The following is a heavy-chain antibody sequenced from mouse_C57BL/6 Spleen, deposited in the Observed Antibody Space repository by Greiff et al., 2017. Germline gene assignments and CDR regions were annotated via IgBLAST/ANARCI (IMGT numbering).Heavy chain of an antibody. D-gene: IGHD1-1*01. CDR3: TTPYYGEFAY. CDR2: IDPENGDT. CDR1: GFNIKDDY. J-gene: IGHJ3*01. V-gene: IGHV14-4*01. Sequence: EIQLQQSGAELVRPGASVKLSCTASGFNIKDDYMHWVKQRPEQGLEWIGWIDPENGDTEYASKFQGKATITADTSSNTAYLQLSSLTSEDTAVYYCTTPYYGEFAYWGQGTLVTVSA.